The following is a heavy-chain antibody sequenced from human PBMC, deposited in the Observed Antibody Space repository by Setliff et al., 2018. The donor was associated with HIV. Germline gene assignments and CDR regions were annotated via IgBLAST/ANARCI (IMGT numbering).Heavy chain of an antibody. CDR3: ARGSIAAPKHYYYMNV. V-gene: IGHV1-69*05. J-gene: IGHJ6*03. CDR2: IIPMFGTA. Sequence: SVKVSCKTSGGTFSNYAISWVRQAPGQGLEWMGGIIPMFGTANYAQKFQGRVTITTDASTSTAYMELSSLRSEDTAVYYCARGSIAAPKHYYYMNVWGKGATVTVSS. D-gene: IGHD6-6*01. CDR1: GGTFSNYA.